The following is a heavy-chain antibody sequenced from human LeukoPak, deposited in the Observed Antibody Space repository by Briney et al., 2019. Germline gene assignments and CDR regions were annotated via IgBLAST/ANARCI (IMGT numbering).Heavy chain of an antibody. V-gene: IGHV1-24*01. J-gene: IGHJ6*03. CDR1: GFTLTELS. Sequence: GSSVKVCLKFSGFTLTELSMHWVRQAPGKGLEWMGGFDPEDGETIYAQKFQGRVTMTEDTSTDTAYMELSSLRSEDTAVYYCATAIPTGVYGDYAGYYYYYMDVWGKGTTVTVSS. CDR2: FDPEDGET. D-gene: IGHD4-17*01. CDR3: ATAIPTGVYGDYAGYYYYYMDV.